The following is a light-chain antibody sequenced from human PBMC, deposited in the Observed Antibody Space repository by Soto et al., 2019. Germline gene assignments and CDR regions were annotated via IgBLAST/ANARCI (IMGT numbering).Light chain of an antibody. CDR2: EVT. CDR3: SSYAGSNNLYVV. V-gene: IGLV2-8*01. CDR1: SSDIGSYNY. Sequence: QSALTQPPSASGSPGQSVTISCTGTSSDIGSYNYVSWHQHHPGKAPKLLIYEVTKRPSGVPDRFSGSKSGNTASLTVSGLQAEDEADYYCSSYAGSNNLYVVFGGGTKLTVL. J-gene: IGLJ2*01.